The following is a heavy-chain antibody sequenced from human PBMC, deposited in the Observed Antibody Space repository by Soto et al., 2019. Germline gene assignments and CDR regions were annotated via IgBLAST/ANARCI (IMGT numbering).Heavy chain of an antibody. CDR3: AKGLFTLVIWFDY. Sequence: ASVKVSCKASGYSFTSYDINWVRQATGQGLEWMGWMNPNSGDTGYAQKFQGRVTMTRNTSISTAYMELSSLRSEDTAVYYCAKGLFTLVIWFDYRGQGTLVPVSA. V-gene: IGHV1-8*01. CDR1: GYSFTSYD. J-gene: IGHJ4*02. D-gene: IGHD6-13*01. CDR2: MNPNSGDT.